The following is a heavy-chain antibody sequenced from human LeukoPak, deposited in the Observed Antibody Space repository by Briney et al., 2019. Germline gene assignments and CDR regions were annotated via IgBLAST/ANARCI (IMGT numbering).Heavy chain of an antibody. CDR1: GYTFTNV. J-gene: IGHJ4*02. Sequence: ASVKVSCKASGYTFTNVVGWVRQAPGQRPEWMGWINAGNGDTKYSQNFQGRVTITRDTSASTAYMELSSLTSEDTALYYCARDDCGDTCYPGGYWGQGTLVTVSS. CDR3: ARDDCGDTCYPGGY. D-gene: IGHD2-21*01. CDR2: INAGNGDT. V-gene: IGHV1-3*01.